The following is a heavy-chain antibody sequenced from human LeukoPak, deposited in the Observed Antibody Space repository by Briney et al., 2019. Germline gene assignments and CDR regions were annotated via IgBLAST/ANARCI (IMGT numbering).Heavy chain of an antibody. CDR1: GFTFSDYY. CDR2: ISSRGSTI. V-gene: IGHV3-11*04. Sequence: GGSLRLSCAASGFTFSDYYMSWIRQAPGKGLEWVSYISSRGSTIYYADSVKGRFTISRDNAKNSLYLQMNSLRAEDTAVYYCARDAGFYDSSAYYAFDIWGQGTMVTVSS. J-gene: IGHJ3*02. CDR3: ARDAGFYDSSAYYAFDI. D-gene: IGHD3-22*01.